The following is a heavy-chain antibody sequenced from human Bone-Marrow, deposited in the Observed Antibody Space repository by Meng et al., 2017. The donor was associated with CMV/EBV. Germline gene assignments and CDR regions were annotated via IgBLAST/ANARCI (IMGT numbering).Heavy chain of an antibody. CDR2: ISAYNGET. V-gene: IGHV1-18*01. D-gene: IGHD6-13*01. J-gene: IGHJ1*01. CDR1: GGTFTTYG. CDR3: ARDPYLAAAGTIYFQH. Sequence: ASVKVSCKASGGTFTTYGISWVRQAPGQGLEWMGWISAYNGETHYAQKLQGRVTMTTDTSTSTVYMELRSLRSDDTAVYYCARDPYLAAAGTIYFQHWGQGTLVTVSS.